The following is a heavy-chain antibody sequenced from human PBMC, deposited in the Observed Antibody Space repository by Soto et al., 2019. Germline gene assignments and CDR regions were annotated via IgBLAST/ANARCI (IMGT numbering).Heavy chain of an antibody. J-gene: IGHJ4*02. CDR2: ISASGGST. CDR1: GFAFSSYT. Sequence: HPGGSLRLSCAASGFAFSSYTMSWVRQTPGKGLEWVSSISASGGSTYYGDSLKGRFTISRDNSKNTLNLHIKSLRVEDSAVYYCAKDRGGFARGWEYYDFWGQGTQVTVSS. CDR3: AKDRGGFARGWEYYDF. D-gene: IGHD6-19*01. V-gene: IGHV3-23*01.